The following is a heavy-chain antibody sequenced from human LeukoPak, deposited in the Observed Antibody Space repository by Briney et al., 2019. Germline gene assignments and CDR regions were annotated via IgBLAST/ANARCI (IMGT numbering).Heavy chain of an antibody. CDR2: IYYSGNT. J-gene: IGHJ4*02. V-gene: IGHV4-39*07. CDR3: ARDADDSTSFDY. Sequence: SETLSLTCTVSGVSISSSNSYWGWIRQPPGKGLEWIGSIYYSGNTYYNASLKSQVSISIDTSKNQFSLKLSSVTAADTAVYYCARDADDSTSFDYWGQGTLVTVSS. D-gene: IGHD3-9*01. CDR1: GVSISSSNSY.